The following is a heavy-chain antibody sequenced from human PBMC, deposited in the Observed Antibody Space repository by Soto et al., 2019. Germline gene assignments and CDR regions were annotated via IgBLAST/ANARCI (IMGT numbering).Heavy chain of an antibody. CDR2: IYYSGST. V-gene: IGHV4-31*03. CDR3: ARGFGVVLQTPNWFDP. J-gene: IGHJ5*02. Sequence: KPSETLSLTCTVSGGSISSGGYYWSWIRQHPGKGLEWIGYIYYSGSTYYNPSLKSRVTISVDTSKNQFSLKLSSVTAADTAVYYCARGFGVVLQTPNWFDPWGQGTLVTVSS. CDR1: GGSISSGGYY. D-gene: IGHD3-3*01.